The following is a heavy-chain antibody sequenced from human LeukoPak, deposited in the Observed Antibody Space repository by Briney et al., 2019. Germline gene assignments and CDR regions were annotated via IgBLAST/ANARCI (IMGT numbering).Heavy chain of an antibody. V-gene: IGHV1-69*01. CDR2: IMPSVGTT. D-gene: IGHD2-2*01. CDR3: ASYIVVVPAARRSAAFDI. Sequence: SVMLSCDASGGTFSSYSISWVRQAPGQGLEWMGGIMPSVGTTNYAENFKGRVTITADDSTNTAYMQLSSMRAEETAVSYCASYIVVVPAARRSAAFDIWGQGTMVTVSS. CDR1: GGTFSSYS. J-gene: IGHJ3*02.